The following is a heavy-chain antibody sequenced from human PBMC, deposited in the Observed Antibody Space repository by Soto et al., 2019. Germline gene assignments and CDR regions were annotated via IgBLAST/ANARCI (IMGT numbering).Heavy chain of an antibody. Sequence: PGESLNISCKGSGSSFAGYWITWVRQKPGKGLEWMGRIDPSDSQTYYSPSFRGHVTISATKSITTVFLQWSSLRASDTAMYYCARQIYDSDTGPNFQYYFDSWGQGTPVTVSS. V-gene: IGHV5-10-1*01. CDR2: IDPSDSQT. CDR1: GSSFAGYW. CDR3: ARQIYDSDTGPNFQYYFDS. D-gene: IGHD3-22*01. J-gene: IGHJ4*02.